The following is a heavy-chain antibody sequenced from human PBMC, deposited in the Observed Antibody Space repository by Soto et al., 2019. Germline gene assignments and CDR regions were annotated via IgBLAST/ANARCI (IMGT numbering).Heavy chain of an antibody. V-gene: IGHV1-58*02. Sequence: SVKVSCKASGFTFTSSAMQWVRQARGQRLEWIGWIVVGSGNTNYAQKFQERVTITRDMSTSTAYMELSSLRSEDTAVYYCAAEGDIVVVPAARYGMDVWGQGTTVTVSS. J-gene: IGHJ6*02. CDR3: AAEGDIVVVPAARYGMDV. D-gene: IGHD2-2*01. CDR2: IVVGSGNT. CDR1: GFTFTSSA.